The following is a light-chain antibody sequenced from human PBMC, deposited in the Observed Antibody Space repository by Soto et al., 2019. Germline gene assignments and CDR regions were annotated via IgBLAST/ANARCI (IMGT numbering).Light chain of an antibody. CDR1: SSNIGSNS. CDR3: AAWDDSLNGLV. J-gene: IGLJ2*01. Sequence: QSVPTQPPSASGTPGQRVTISCSGSSSNIGSNSVNWYHHLPGTAPKLLIYSNDQRPSGVPDRFSGSKSGTSVSLAISGLQSEDEADYYCAAWDDSLNGLVFGGGTKLTVL. CDR2: SND. V-gene: IGLV1-44*01.